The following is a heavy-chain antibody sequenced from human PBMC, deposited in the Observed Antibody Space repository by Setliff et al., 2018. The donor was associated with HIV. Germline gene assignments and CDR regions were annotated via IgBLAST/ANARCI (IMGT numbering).Heavy chain of an antibody. Sequence: KASETLSLTCTVSGGSITSGNYFWTWIRQPAGKGLEWIGHIYTDGSTNYNPSFRSRVTISVDSSKNQFSLKLSSVTAADTAVYYCARGHYYDILTGYVYYYDYWGQGTLVTVSS. V-gene: IGHV4-61*09. CDR1: GGSITSGNYF. D-gene: IGHD3-9*01. J-gene: IGHJ4*02. CDR3: ARGHYYDILTGYVYYYDY. CDR2: IYTDGST.